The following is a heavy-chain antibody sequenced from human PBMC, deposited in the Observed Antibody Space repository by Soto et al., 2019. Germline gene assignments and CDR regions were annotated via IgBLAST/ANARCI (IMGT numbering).Heavy chain of an antibody. CDR3: AKFKGARIAGPWFRAFDI. CDR1: GFPFSSYA. CDR2: ISGSGAST. V-gene: IGHV3-23*01. J-gene: IGHJ3*02. Sequence: EVQLLESGGDLVQPGGSRRLSCAASGFPFSSYAMSWFRQAPGKGWEWVSAISGSGASTYYADSVKGRFTISRDSSTNTLYLQMNSLRVEDTAKYYCAKFKGARIAGPWFRAFDIWGQGTMVTVSS. D-gene: IGHD6-13*01.